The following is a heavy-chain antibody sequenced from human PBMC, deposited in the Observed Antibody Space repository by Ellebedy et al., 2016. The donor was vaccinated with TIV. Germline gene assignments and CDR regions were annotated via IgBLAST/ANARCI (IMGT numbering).Heavy chain of an antibody. Sequence: ASVKVSCXASGYTFTSYGISWVRQAPGQGLEWMGWISAYNGNTNYAQKLQGRVTMTTDTSTSTAYMELRSLRSDDTAVYYCARFSRIVVVPAATYYYYYYMDVWGKGTTVTVSS. J-gene: IGHJ6*03. CDR2: ISAYNGNT. D-gene: IGHD2-2*01. CDR3: ARFSRIVVVPAATYYYYYYMDV. CDR1: GYTFTSYG. V-gene: IGHV1-18*01.